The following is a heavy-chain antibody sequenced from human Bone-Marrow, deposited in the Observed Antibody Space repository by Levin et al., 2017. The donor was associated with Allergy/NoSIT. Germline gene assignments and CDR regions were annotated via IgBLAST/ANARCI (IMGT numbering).Heavy chain of an antibody. V-gene: IGHV3-74*01. Sequence: GGSLRLSCAASGFTFSSYWMHWVRQAPGKGLESVACITNDGTGTNYADSVKGRFTISRDNAKNTLYLQMNSLRAEDTAVYYCAGGRAVVGFYWGQGTLVTVS. J-gene: IGHJ4*02. CDR3: AGGRAVVGFY. D-gene: IGHD6-19*01. CDR1: GFTFSSYW. CDR2: ITNDGTGT.